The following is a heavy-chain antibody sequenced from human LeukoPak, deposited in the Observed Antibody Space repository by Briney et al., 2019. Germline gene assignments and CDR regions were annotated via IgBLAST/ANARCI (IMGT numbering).Heavy chain of an antibody. V-gene: IGHV1-2*02. D-gene: IGHD5-18*01. CDR2: INPHSGGT. CDR3: ARDWPARGYSYDYYFDY. CDR1: GYTFTGYY. J-gene: IGHJ4*02. Sequence: ASVNVSCKASGYTFTGYYIHWVRQAPGQGLEWMGWINPHSGGTNYVQRFQGGVTMTRDTSISKDSMELSRLRSDDTAVYYCARDWPARGYSYDYYFDYWGQGTLVTVSS.